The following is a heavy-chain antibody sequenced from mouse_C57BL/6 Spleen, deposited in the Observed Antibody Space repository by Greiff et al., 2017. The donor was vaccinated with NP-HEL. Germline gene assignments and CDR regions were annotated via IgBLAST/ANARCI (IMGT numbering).Heavy chain of an antibody. CDR2: IDPSDSST. CDR3: ARKDYGRRGYFDG. J-gene: IGHJ1*03. V-gene: IGHV1-69*01. CDR1: GYTFTSYW. Sequence: QVQLQQPGAELVMPGASVKLSCKASGYTFTSYWMHWVKQRPGQGLEWIGEIDPSDSSTNYNQKFKGKSTLTVDKYSSTAYMQLSSLTSEDAAVYYCARKDYGRRGYFDGWGTGTTVTVSS. D-gene: IGHD1-1*01.